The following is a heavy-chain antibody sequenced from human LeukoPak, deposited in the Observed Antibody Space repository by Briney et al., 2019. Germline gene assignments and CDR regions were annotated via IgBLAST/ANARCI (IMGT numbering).Heavy chain of an antibody. J-gene: IGHJ4*02. CDR1: GGTFSSYA. CDR2: IIPIFGTA. D-gene: IGHD4-17*01. V-gene: IGHV1-69*13. Sequence: RASVKVSCKASGGTFSSYAISWVRQAPGQGLEWMGGIIPIFGTANYAQKFQGRVTITADESTSTAYLELSSLRSEDTAVYYCASHYGDYLIDYWGQGTLVTVSS. CDR3: ASHYGDYLIDY.